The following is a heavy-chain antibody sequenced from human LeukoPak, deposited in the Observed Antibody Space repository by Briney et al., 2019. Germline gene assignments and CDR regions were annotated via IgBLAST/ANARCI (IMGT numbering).Heavy chain of an antibody. D-gene: IGHD6-13*01. CDR1: GFTFSSYS. Sequence: GGSLRLSCAASGFTFSSYSMNWVRQAPGKGLEWVSSISSSSSYIYYADSVKGRFTISRDNAKNSLYLQMNSLRAEDTAVYYCARDGGSSSWYDRYWGQGTLVTVSS. V-gene: IGHV3-21*01. J-gene: IGHJ4*02. CDR2: ISSSSSYI. CDR3: ARDGGSSSWYDRY.